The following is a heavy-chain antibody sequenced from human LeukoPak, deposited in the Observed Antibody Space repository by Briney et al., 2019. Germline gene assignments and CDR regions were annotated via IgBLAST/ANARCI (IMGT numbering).Heavy chain of an antibody. CDR2: IRYDGSHE. D-gene: IGHD2-21*02. V-gene: IGHV3-30*02. CDR3: AKEVRVVTAILYFDH. CDR1: GFSFSSND. Sequence: GGSLRLSCAASGFSFSSNDMHWVRQASGKGLEWVAFIRYDGSHEHYIESVKGRFTVSRDNSKNTLYLQMNSLRVDDTAVYFCAKEVRVVTAILYFDHWGQGSLVTVSS. J-gene: IGHJ4*01.